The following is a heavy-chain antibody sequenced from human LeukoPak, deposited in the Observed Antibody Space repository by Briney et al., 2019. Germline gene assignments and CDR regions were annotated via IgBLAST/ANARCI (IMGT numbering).Heavy chain of an antibody. J-gene: IGHJ6*03. CDR2: IIPILGIA. CDR3: ARLAQQSPDYYYYMDV. CDR1: GGTFSSYA. V-gene: IGHV1-69*04. D-gene: IGHD6-13*01. Sequence: ASVKVSCKASGGTFSSYAISWVRQAPGQGLEWMGRIIPILGIANYAQKFQGRVTITTDESTSTAYMELSSLRSEDTAVYYCARLAQQSPDYYYYMDVWGKGTTVTVSS.